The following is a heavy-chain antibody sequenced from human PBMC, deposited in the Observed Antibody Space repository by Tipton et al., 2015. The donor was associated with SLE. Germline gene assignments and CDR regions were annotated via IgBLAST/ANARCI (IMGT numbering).Heavy chain of an antibody. D-gene: IGHD6-13*01. CDR3: ARDGTRNTAAALAYYMDV. CDR1: GVSITNFY. CDR2: INHSGTA. J-gene: IGHJ6*03. Sequence: AGLVKPSETLSLTCTVSGVSITNFYWSWIRQPPGKGLAWIGEINHSGTAYYNPSLKSRVTISADTSKNQISLMLSSVTAADTAVYSCARDGTRNTAAALAYYMDVWGKGTTVTVSS. V-gene: IGHV4-34*01.